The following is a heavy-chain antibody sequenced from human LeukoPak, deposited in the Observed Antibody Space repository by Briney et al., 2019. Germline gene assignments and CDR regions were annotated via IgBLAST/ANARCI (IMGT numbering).Heavy chain of an antibody. V-gene: IGHV3-23*01. CDR2: ISGSGGST. Sequence: PGGSLRLSCAASGYTFNSYAMSWVRQAPGKGLEWVSAISGSGGSTYYADSVKGRFTISRDNSKNTLYLQMNSLRAEDTALYYSAKEPASGSCFDYWGQGTLVTVSS. CDR3: AKEPASGSCFDY. CDR1: GYTFNSYA. D-gene: IGHD3-10*01. J-gene: IGHJ4*02.